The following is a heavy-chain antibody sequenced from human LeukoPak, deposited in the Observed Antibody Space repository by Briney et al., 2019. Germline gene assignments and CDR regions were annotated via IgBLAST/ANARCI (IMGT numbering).Heavy chain of an antibody. Sequence: SETLSLTCTVSSGSISSSSYYWGWIRQPPGKGLEWIESIYYSGSTYYNPSLKSRVTISVDTSKNQFSLKLSSVTAADTAVYYCARADRIVLMVYAMADAFDIWGQGTMVTVSS. CDR3: ARADRIVLMVYAMADAFDI. CDR1: SGSISSSSYY. V-gene: IGHV4-39*07. J-gene: IGHJ3*02. D-gene: IGHD2-8*01. CDR2: IYYSGST.